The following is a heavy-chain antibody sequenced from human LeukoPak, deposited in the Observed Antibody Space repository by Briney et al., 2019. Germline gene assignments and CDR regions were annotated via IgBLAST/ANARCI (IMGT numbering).Heavy chain of an antibody. CDR3: ARGYSSSWYLD. D-gene: IGHD6-13*01. Sequence: PGGSLRLSCAASGFTFSSYEMNWVRQAPGKGLEWVSYISSSSSFIYYADSVKGRFTISRDNAKKSLSLQMNSLRADDTAVYYCARGYSSSWYLDWGQGTLVIVSS. J-gene: IGHJ4*02. V-gene: IGHV3-48*03. CDR1: GFTFSSYE. CDR2: ISSSSSFI.